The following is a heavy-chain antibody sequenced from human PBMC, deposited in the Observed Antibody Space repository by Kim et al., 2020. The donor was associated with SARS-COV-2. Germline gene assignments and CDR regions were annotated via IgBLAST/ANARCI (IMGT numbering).Heavy chain of an antibody. CDR3: ARDRPRRGYSGYEIPTGYYYGMDV. D-gene: IGHD5-12*01. J-gene: IGHJ6*02. CDR1: GGSFSGYY. Sequence: SETLSLTCAVYGGSFSGYYWSWIRQPPGKGLEWIGEINHSGSTNYNPSLKSRVTISVDTSKNQFSLKLSSVTAADTAVYYCARDRPRRGYSGYEIPTGYYYGMDVWGQGTTVTVSS. V-gene: IGHV4-34*01. CDR2: INHSGST.